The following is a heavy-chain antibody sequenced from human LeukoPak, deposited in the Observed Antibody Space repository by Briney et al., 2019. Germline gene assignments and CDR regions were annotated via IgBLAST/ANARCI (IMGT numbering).Heavy chain of an antibody. CDR3: ARTNSGTYPLFDY. CDR1: GGSISSSDW. D-gene: IGHD1-26*01. J-gene: IGHJ4*02. V-gene: IGHV4-4*02. CDR2: IYHSGST. Sequence: SGTLSLTCAVSGGSISSSDWWTWVRQPPGKGLEWIGEIYHSGSTNYNPSPKSRVTISVDKSKNQFSLKLNSVTAADTAVYYCARTNSGTYPLFDYWGQGTLVTVSS.